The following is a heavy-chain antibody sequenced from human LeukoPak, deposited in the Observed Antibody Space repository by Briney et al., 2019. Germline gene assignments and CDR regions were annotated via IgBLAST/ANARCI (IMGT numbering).Heavy chain of an antibody. CDR1: GFTFSSFW. D-gene: IGHD6-13*01. CDR2: IKEDGSVK. J-gene: IGHJ4*02. CDR3: AKGIAAAGTDY. V-gene: IGHV3-7*03. Sequence: PGGSLRLSCAASGFTFSSFWMIWVRQAPGKGLEWVANIKEDGSVKNYVDSVKGRFTISRDNSKNTLYLQMNSLRAEDTAVYYYAKGIAAAGTDYWGQGTLVTVSS.